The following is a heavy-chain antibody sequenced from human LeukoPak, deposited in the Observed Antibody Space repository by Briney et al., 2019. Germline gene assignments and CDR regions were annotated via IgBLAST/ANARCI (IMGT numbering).Heavy chain of an antibody. D-gene: IGHD5-24*01. J-gene: IGHJ4*02. CDR2: IGSSSSTI. CDR1: GFTFSSYS. V-gene: IGHV3-48*04. CDR3: ARGRDGYNRFDY. Sequence: GGSLRLSCAAPGFTFSSYSMNWVRQAPGKGLEWISYIGSSSSTIYYADSVKGRFTISRDNAKNSLYLQMNSLRAEDTAVYYCARGRDGYNRFDYWGQGTLVTVSS.